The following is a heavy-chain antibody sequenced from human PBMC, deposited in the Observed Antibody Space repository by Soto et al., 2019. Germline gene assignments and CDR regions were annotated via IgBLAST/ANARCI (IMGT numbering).Heavy chain of an antibody. V-gene: IGHV3-33*08. CDR2: IWYDGENK. J-gene: IGHJ6*02. D-gene: IGHD6-13*01. Sequence: QVQLVESGGGVVQPGESLRLACEGSGFVFSRFGMHWVRQAPGKGLEWVAVIWYDGENKYYGDSVKGRFTISRDNSKKTVYLQMSRLGVDDTAVYYCVRDDGTPAAGPYYHYALDVWGQGTTVTVSS. CDR3: VRDDGTPAAGPYYHYALDV. CDR1: GFVFSRFG.